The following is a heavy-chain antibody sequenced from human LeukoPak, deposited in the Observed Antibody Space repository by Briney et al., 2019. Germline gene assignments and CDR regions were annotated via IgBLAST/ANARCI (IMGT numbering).Heavy chain of an antibody. V-gene: IGHV1-69*13. CDR2: IIPIFGTA. CDR1: GGTFSSYA. Sequence: ASVKVSCKASGGTFSSYAISWVRQAPGQGLEWMGGIIPIFGTANYAQKFQGRVTITADESTSTAYMELSSLRSEDTAVYYCARIVNRGYSYGNYAFDIWGQGTMVTVSS. CDR3: ARIVNRGYSYGNYAFDI. D-gene: IGHD5-18*01. J-gene: IGHJ3*02.